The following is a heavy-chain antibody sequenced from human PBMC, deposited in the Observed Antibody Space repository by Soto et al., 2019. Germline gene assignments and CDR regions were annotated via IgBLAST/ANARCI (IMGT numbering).Heavy chain of an antibody. D-gene: IGHD3-3*01. V-gene: IGHV3-74*01. CDR1: GFTFSSYW. CDR3: ARVHLVFGVAIIWADGMDV. J-gene: IGHJ6*02. CDR2: INSDGSST. Sequence: EVQLVESGGGLVQPGGSLRLSCAASGFTFSSYWMHWVRQAPGKGLVWVSRINSDGSSTSYADSVKGRFTISRDNAKNTLYLQMNSLRAEDTAVYYCARVHLVFGVAIIWADGMDVWGQGTTVTVSS.